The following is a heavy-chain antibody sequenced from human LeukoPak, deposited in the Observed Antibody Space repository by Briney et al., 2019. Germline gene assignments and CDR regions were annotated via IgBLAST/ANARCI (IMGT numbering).Heavy chain of an antibody. V-gene: IGHV3-23*01. Sequence: GGSLRLSCAASGFTFSSYAMSWVRQAPGKGLEWVLAISGSGGSTYYADSVKGRFTISRDNAKNSLYLQMNSLRAEDTALYYCAKGGRYSGYDYFDYWGQGTLVTVSS. D-gene: IGHD5-12*01. CDR2: ISGSGGST. CDR1: GFTFSSYA. CDR3: AKGGRYSGYDYFDY. J-gene: IGHJ4*02.